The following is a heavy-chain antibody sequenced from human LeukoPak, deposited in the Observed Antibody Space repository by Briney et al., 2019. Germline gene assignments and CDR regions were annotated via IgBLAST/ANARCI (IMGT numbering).Heavy chain of an antibody. J-gene: IGHJ6*02. Sequence: PGGSLRLSCAASGFTFSNAWMSWVRQAPGKGLEWVGRIKSKTDGGTTDYAAPVKGRFTISRDDSKNTLYLQMNSLKTEDTAVYYCTTSLSASIFVPYYGMDVWGQGTTVTVSS. CDR2: IKSKTDGGTT. CDR3: TTSLSASIFVPYYGMDV. V-gene: IGHV3-15*01. CDR1: GFTFSNAW. D-gene: IGHD3-3*01.